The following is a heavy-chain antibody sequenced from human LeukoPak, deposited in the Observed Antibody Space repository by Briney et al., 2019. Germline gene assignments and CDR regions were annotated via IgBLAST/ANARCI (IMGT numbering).Heavy chain of an antibody. Sequence: PGGSLRLSCAASGFTFSSYEMNWVRQAPGKGLEWVSYISSSGSTIYYADSVKGRFTISRDDSQNTLYLQMNSLSAEDTAVYYCAKVETSGGANCYALDYWGQGTLVTVSS. CDR2: ISSSGSTI. CDR1: GFTFSSYE. J-gene: IGHJ4*02. D-gene: IGHD2-2*01. CDR3: AKVETSGGANCYALDY. V-gene: IGHV3-48*03.